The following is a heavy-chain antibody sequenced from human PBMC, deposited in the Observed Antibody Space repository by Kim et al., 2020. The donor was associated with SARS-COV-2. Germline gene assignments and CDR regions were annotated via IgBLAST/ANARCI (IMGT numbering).Heavy chain of an antibody. CDR3: ARVGPDFVANDY. D-gene: IGHD2-15*01. V-gene: IGHV3-11*01. Sequence: YYADSVKGRFTTSRDTAKNSLYLQMNSLRAEDTAVYYCARVGPDFVANDYWGQGTLVTVSS. J-gene: IGHJ4*02.